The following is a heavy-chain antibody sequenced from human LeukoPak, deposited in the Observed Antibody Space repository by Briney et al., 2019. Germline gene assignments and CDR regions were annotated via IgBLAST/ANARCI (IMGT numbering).Heavy chain of an antibody. CDR3: ARKGCFDNCYLFDY. D-gene: IGHD1-20*01. Sequence: ASVKVSCKASGYTFSTYGINWERQAPGQGLEWMGWINTNNGNTNYAQKFQDRVTMTRDTSTSTAYMELRSLGSDDTAVYYCARKGCFDNCYLFDYWGQGTLVTVSS. J-gene: IGHJ4*02. CDR1: GYTFSTYG. V-gene: IGHV1-18*01. CDR2: INTNNGNT.